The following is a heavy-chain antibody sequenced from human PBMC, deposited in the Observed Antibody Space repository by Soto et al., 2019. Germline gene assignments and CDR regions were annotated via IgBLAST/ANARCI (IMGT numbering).Heavy chain of an antibody. J-gene: IGHJ4*02. V-gene: IGHV4-34*01. CDR3: ARGQLTPTYYYDSSGYSYGYFDY. CDR1: GGSFSGYY. CDR2: INHSGST. Sequence: SETLSLTCAVYGGSFSGYYWSWIRQPPGKGLEWIGEINHSGSTNYNPSLKSRVTISVDTSKNQFSLKLSSVTAADTAVYYCARGQLTPTYYYDSSGYSYGYFDYWGQGTRVTVSS. D-gene: IGHD3-22*01.